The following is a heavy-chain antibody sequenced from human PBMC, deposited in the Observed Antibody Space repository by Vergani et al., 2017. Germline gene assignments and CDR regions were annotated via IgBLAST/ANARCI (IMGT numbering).Heavy chain of an antibody. CDR3: ARMGGYXEGDACRIGYFDS. J-gene: IGHJ4*02. CDR2: IYSTGST. V-gene: IGHV4-31*03. D-gene: IGHD2-2*01. CDR1: GGSISSGVYY. Sequence: QVQLQESGPGLVKPSQTLALTCTVSGGSISSGVYYWNWIRQHPGKGLEWIGYIYSTGSTHHNPSLRRRINMSVDTSKNQFSLKLNSVTAADTAMYYCARMGGYXEGDACRIGYFDSWGPGILVTVSS.